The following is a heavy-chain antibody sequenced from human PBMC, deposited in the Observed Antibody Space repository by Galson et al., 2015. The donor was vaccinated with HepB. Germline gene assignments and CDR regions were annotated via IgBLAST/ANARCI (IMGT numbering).Heavy chain of an antibody. V-gene: IGHV3-21*01. D-gene: IGHD5-18*01. CDR3: ARVDTAMVVDFDYYYYGMDV. J-gene: IGHJ6*02. CDR2: ISSSSSYI. CDR1: GFTFSSYS. Sequence: SLRLSCAASGFTFSSYSMNWVRQAPGKGLEWVSSISSSSSYIYYADSVKGRFTISRDNAKNSLYLQMNSLRAEDTAVYYCARVDTAMVVDFDYYYYGMDVWGQGTTVTVSS.